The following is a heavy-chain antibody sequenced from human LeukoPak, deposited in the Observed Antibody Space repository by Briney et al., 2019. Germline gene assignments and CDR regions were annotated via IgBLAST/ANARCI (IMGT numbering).Heavy chain of an antibody. J-gene: IGHJ5*02. CDR1: GFTFNSYN. V-gene: IGHV3-7*01. D-gene: IGHD3-16*01. CDR2: IQPDGSEG. CDR3: ASQSFAKFDP. Sequence: GGSLRLSCAASGFTFNSYNMNWVRQAPGKGLEWVGNIQPDGSEGYPVDSVKGRFTISRDNARNSLFLQMNSLRVEDTAVYYCASQSFAKFDPWGQGTLVIVSS.